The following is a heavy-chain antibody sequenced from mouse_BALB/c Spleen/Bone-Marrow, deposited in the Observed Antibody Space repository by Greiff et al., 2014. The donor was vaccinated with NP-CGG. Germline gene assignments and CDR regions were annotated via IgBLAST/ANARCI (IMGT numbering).Heavy chain of an antibody. J-gene: IGHJ2*01. CDR2: INPYNGDT. D-gene: IGHD1-1*01. CDR3: ARSGYYGSSYFDY. V-gene: IGHV1-20*02. CDR1: GYSFTGYF. Sequence: VQLQQSGPELVKPGASVKISCKASGYSFTGYFMNWVMQSHGKSLEWIGRINPYNGDTFYNQKFKGKATLTVDKSSSTAHMELWSLASEDSAVYYCARSGYYGSSYFDYWGQGTTLTVSS.